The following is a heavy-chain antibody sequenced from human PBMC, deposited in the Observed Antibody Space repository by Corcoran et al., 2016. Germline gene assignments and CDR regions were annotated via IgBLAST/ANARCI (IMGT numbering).Heavy chain of an antibody. CDR1: GFTFGDYA. J-gene: IGHJ6*02. V-gene: IGHV3-49*03. CDR2: IRSKAYGGTT. CDR3: TRELEYSSSWYGVPLGPMDV. Sequence: EVQLVESGGGLVQPGRSLRLSCTASGFTFGDYAMSWFRQAPGKGLEWVGFIRSKAYGGTTEYAASVKGRFTISRDDSKSIAYLQMNSLKTEDTAVYYCTRELEYSSSWYGVPLGPMDVWGQGTTVTVSS. D-gene: IGHD6-13*01.